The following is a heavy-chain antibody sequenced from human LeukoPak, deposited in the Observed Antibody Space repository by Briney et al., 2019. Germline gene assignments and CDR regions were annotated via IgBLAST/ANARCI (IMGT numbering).Heavy chain of an antibody. CDR3: ASITMTPYGMDV. CDR1: GFAFSTYW. Sequence: GGSLRLSCVASGFAFSTYWMHWVRQAPGKGLVWVSRISVDGTGTTYADSVKGRFTISRDNAKNTLYLQMNSLRAEDTAVYYCASITMTPYGMDVWGQGTTVTVSS. D-gene: IGHD3-22*01. V-gene: IGHV3-74*01. CDR2: ISVDGTGT. J-gene: IGHJ6*02.